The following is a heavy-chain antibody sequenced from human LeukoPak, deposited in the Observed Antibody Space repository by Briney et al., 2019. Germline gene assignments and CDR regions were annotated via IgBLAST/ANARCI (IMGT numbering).Heavy chain of an antibody. CDR1: GFTFSSYW. CDR2: IKQDGSEK. V-gene: IGHV3-7*01. D-gene: IGHD3-16*01. J-gene: IGHJ4*02. CDR3: ARDLPMGSF. Sequence: GGSLRLSCAASGFTFSSYWMSWARQAPGKGPEWVANIKQDGSEKNYVGSVKGRFTISRDNAKKSLYLQMNSLRAEDAAVYYCARDLPMGSFWGQGTLVTVSS.